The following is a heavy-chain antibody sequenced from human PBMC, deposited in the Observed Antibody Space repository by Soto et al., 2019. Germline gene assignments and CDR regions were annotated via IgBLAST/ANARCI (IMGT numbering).Heavy chain of an antibody. D-gene: IGHD5-18*01. CDR2: ISGSGGSI. CDR1: GFTFSSYA. CDR3: VKEISYGYDVLDY. Sequence: DVQLLESGGDLVQPGESLRLSCVASGFTFSSYARNWVRQAPGMGLEWVSTISGSGGSIYYADSGKGRFAISSDNSKNTLFRQMSSLRVEDTAIYYCVKEISYGYDVLDYWGQGTLVTVSS. V-gene: IGHV3-23*01. J-gene: IGHJ4*02.